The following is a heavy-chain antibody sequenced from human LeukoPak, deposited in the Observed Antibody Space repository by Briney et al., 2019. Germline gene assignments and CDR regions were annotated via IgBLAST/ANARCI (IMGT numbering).Heavy chain of an antibody. J-gene: IGHJ6*03. CDR1: GGSISSYY. CDR3: ARGGVWGATSRSWYYYYYMDV. Sequence: SETLSLTCTVSGGSISSYYWSWIRQPAGKGLEWIGRIYTSGSTNYNPSLKSRVTMSVDTSKNQFSLKLSSVTAADTAVYYCARGGVWGATSRSWYYYYYMDVWGKGTTVTVSS. V-gene: IGHV4-4*07. CDR2: IYTSGST. D-gene: IGHD1-26*01.